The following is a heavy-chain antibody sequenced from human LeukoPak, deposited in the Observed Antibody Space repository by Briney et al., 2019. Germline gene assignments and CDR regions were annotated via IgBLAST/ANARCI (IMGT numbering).Heavy chain of an antibody. CDR2: ISSSGSTI. Sequence: GGSLRLSCAASGFTFSDYYMSWIRQAPGKGLEWVSYISSSGSTIYYADSVKGRFTISRDNATSSLYLQMNSLRAEDTAVYYCARDAGIYDSSGYYQAGFDYWGQGTLVTVSS. D-gene: IGHD3-22*01. CDR1: GFTFSDYY. V-gene: IGHV3-11*01. CDR3: ARDAGIYDSSGYYQAGFDY. J-gene: IGHJ4*02.